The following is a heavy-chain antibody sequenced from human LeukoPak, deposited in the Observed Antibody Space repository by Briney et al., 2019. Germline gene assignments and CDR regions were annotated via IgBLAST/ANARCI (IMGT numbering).Heavy chain of an antibody. D-gene: IGHD1-1*01. CDR2: IGTAGDT. J-gene: IGHJ5*02. CDR1: GFTFSTYD. CDR3: ARGAGTGFDP. V-gene: IGHV3-13*01. Sequence: GGSLRLSCAVSGFTFSTYDMHWVRQATGKGVEWVSGIGTAGDTYYVGSVKGRFTISRENAKNSLYLQMNSLRAGDTAVYYCARGAGTGFDPWGQGTLVTVSS.